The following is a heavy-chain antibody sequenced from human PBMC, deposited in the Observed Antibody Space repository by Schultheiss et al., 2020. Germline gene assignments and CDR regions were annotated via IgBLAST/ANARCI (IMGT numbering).Heavy chain of an antibody. V-gene: IGHV3-15*07. D-gene: IGHD4-23*01. CDR1: GFTFSDAW. CDR2: IKSKTDGGST. J-gene: IGHJ4*02. Sequence: GSLRLSCAASGFTFSDAWMSWVRQAPGKGLEWVGHIKSKTDGGSTDYAAPVEGRFTISRDDSKTTLYLQMNSLETEDTAVYYCATGSGKSAFWGQGTLVTVSS. CDR3: ATGSGKSAF.